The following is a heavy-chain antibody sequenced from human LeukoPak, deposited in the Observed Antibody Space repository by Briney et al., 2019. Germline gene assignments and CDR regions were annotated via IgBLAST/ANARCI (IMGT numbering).Heavy chain of an antibody. J-gene: IGHJ4*02. D-gene: IGHD3-16*02. V-gene: IGHV4-59*01. CDR2: IYYSGST. CDR3: ARVNDYVWGSYRPMYYYFDY. Sequence: SETLSLTCTVSGGSISSYYWSWIRQPPGKGLEWLGYIYYSGSTNYNPSLKSRVTISVDTSKNQFSLKLSSVTAADTAVYYCARVNDYVWGSYRPMYYYFDYWGQGTLVTVSS. CDR1: GGSISSYY.